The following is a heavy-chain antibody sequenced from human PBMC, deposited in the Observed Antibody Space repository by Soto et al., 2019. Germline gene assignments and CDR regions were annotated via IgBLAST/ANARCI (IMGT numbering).Heavy chain of an antibody. CDR3: ARTGPSGYSRLQYYFDY. CDR1: GGSFSGYY. Sequence: KPSETLSLTCAVYGGSFSGYYWSWIRQPPGKGLEWIGEINHSGSTNYNPSLKSRVTISVDTSKNQFSLKLSSVTAADTAVYYCARTGPSGYSRLQYYFDYWGQGTLVTVSS. D-gene: IGHD6-13*01. CDR2: INHSGST. V-gene: IGHV4-34*01. J-gene: IGHJ4*02.